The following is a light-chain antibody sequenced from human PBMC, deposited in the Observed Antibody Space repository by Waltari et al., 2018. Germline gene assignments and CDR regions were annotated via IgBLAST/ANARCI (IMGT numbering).Light chain of an antibody. V-gene: IGKV1-39*01. J-gene: IGKJ5*01. CDR3: HQTSRTPIT. CDR2: GAS. CDR1: QSVSNS. Sequence: DIEMTQFPSSLSSSVGDRVTITFRASQSVSNSLNWYQQQPGKAPTLLIFGASNLHSAVAAKFSGSGSGTDFTITISSLQPEDSATYYCHQTSRTPITFGQGTRVEIK.